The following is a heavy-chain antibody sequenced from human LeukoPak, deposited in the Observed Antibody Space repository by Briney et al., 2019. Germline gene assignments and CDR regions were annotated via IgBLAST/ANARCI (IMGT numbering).Heavy chain of an antibody. D-gene: IGHD4/OR15-4a*01. CDR2: IGFDGNNK. J-gene: IGHJ4*02. CDR1: GFTFSSYG. CDR3: ARGSYGAYNYCDY. Sequence: PGGSLRLSCAASGFTFSSYGMHWVRQAPARGLEWVAVIGFDGNNKFYADSVKGRFTISRDNFKNTLYLQMNSLRAEDTAVYYCARGSYGAYNYCDYWGQGTLVTVSS. V-gene: IGHV3-33*01.